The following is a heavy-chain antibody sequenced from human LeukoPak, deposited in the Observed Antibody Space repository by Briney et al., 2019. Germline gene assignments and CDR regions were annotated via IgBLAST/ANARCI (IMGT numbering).Heavy chain of an antibody. CDR3: AKCLDAFDI. CDR2: ISGSGDST. V-gene: IGHV3-23*01. J-gene: IGHJ3*02. Sequence: GGSLRLSCAASGFTFSSFVMSWVRQAPGMGPEWVSAISGSGDSTYYADSVKGRFTISRDNSKNTLHLQMNSLRAEDTAVYYCAKCLDAFDISGQGTMVTVSS. CDR1: GFTFSSFV.